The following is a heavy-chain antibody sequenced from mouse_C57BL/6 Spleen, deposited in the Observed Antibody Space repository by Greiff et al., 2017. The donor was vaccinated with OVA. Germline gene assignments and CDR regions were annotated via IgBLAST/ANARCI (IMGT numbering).Heavy chain of an antibody. V-gene: IGHV1-50*01. CDR3: ARDGGSSGSAWFAY. Sequence: VQLQQPGAELVKPGASVKLSCKASGYTFTSYWMQWVKQRPGQGLEWIGEIDPSDSYTNYNQKFKGKATLTVDPSSSTAYMQLSSLTSEDSAVYYCARDGGSSGSAWFAYWGQGTLVTVSA. CDR1: GYTFTSYW. D-gene: IGHD3-2*02. J-gene: IGHJ3*01. CDR2: IDPSDSYT.